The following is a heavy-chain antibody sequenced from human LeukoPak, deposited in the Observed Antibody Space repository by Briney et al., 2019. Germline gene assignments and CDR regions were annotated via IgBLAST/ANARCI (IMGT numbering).Heavy chain of an antibody. CDR3: ARDGQLSGGDFDY. V-gene: IGHV3-11*04. J-gene: IGHJ4*02. D-gene: IGHD2-21*01. CDR1: GFTFSDYY. Sequence: PRGSLRLSCAASGFTFSDYYMSWIRQAPGKGLEWVSYIGRSGSPISYADSVRGRFTISRDDAKNSLYLQMNSLRAEDTALYYCARDGQLSGGDFDYWGQGTPVTVSS. CDR2: IGRSGSPI.